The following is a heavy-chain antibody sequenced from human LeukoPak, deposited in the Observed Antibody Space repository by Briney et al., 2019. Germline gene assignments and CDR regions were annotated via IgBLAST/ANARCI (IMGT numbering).Heavy chain of an antibody. Sequence: GGSLRLSCAASGFTFSSYAMSWVRQAPGKGLEWVSAISGSGGSTYYADSVKGRFTISRDNSKNTLHLQMNSLRAEDTAVYFCAKAVSSWNDAPFDYWGQGTLVTVSS. J-gene: IGHJ4*02. V-gene: IGHV3-23*01. CDR1: GFTFSSYA. D-gene: IGHD1-1*01. CDR2: ISGSGGST. CDR3: AKAVSSWNDAPFDY.